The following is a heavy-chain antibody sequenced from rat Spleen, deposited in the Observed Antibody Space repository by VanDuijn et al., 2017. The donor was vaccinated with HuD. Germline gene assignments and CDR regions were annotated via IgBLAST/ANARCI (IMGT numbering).Heavy chain of an antibody. CDR2: MWYDGDT. J-gene: IGHJ2*01. CDR1: GFSLTTYS. Sequence: QVQLKESGPGLVQPSETLSLTCTVSGFSLTTYSVSWVRQPSGKGPEWMGKMWYDGDTAYNSALKSRLSISRDTSKSQVFLKMSSLQTEDTATYYCARGGFYGYDWGQGVMVTVSS. D-gene: IGHD1-7*01. CDR3: ARGGFYGYD. V-gene: IGHV2-32*01.